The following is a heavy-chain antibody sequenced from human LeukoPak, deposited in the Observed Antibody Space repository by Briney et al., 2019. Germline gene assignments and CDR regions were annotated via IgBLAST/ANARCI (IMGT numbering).Heavy chain of an antibody. V-gene: IGHV1-8*03. CDR3: ARGNEYGDRDSAFDI. CDR2: MNPNSGNT. J-gene: IGHJ3*02. Sequence: ASVKVSCKTSGYSFTSYFLHWVRQAPGRGLEWMGWMNPNSGNTGYAQKFQGRVTITRNTSISTAYMELSSLRSEDTAVYYCARGNEYGDRDSAFDIWGQGTMVTVSS. CDR1: GYSFTSYF. D-gene: IGHD4-17*01.